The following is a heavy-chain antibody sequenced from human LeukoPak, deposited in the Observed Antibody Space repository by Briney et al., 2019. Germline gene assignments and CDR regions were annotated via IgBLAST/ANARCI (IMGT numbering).Heavy chain of an antibody. CDR3: ARHRYYDSSHDP. CDR2: INHSGST. J-gene: IGHJ5*02. D-gene: IGHD3-22*01. Sequence: SETLSLTCAVYGGSFSGYYWSWIRQPPGKGLEWIGEINHSGSTNYNPSLKSRVTISVDTSKNQFSLKLSSVTAADTAVYYCARHRYYDSSHDPWGQGTLVTVSS. V-gene: IGHV4-34*01. CDR1: GGSFSGYY.